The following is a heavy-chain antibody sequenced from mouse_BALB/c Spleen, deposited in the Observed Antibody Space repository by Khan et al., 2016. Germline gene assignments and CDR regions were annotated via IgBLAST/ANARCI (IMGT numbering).Heavy chain of an antibody. CDR2: ISNKANGYTT. V-gene: IGHV7-3*02. CDR1: GFTFTDYY. Sequence: EVQLVESGGGLVQPGGSLRLSCATSGFTFTDYYMSWVRQPPGKALEWLGFISNKANGYTTEYSASVKGRFTISRDNSQSILYLQMNTRRAEDSATYYSARAPHYYGTSMDDWSQGTSVTVTA. CDR3: ARAPHYYGTSMDD. D-gene: IGHD1-1*01. J-gene: IGHJ4*01.